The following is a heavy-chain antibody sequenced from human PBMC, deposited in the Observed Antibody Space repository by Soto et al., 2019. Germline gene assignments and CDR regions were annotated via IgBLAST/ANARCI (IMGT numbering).Heavy chain of an antibody. Sequence: VQVVESGGGVVQPGRSLRLSCAASGFTFSSFGMHWVRQAPGKGLEWVSLIWYDGSKKSYGDSVKGRFTISRDNSRNTVYLQMTSLRADDTAVYYCARDASYYSLWSGYYPSRYGMDVWGQGTTVTVSS. CDR2: IWYDGSKK. CDR3: ARDASYYSLWSGYYPSRYGMDV. D-gene: IGHD3-3*01. J-gene: IGHJ6*02. CDR1: GFTFSSFG. V-gene: IGHV3-33*01.